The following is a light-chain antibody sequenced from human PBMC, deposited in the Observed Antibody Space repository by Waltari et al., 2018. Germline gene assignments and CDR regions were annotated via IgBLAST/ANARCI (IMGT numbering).Light chain of an antibody. CDR3: SSRML. J-gene: IGLJ2*01. CDR2: GKD. CDR1: SLRTSY. V-gene: IGLV3-19*01. Sequence: SSELTQAPAVSVALGQTVRFTCQGDSLRTSYASWYQVTPGQAPVLVIYGKDKRPSGIPDRIAGHSSGISSSLTITGALAEDEADYYCSSRMLFAGGTNVTVL.